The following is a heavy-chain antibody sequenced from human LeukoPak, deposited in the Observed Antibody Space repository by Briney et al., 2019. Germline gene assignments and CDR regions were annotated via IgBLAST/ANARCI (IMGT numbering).Heavy chain of an antibody. CDR1: GYSFTTYW. CDR3: AGREAAAGTWWFDP. CDR2: IYPGDSDT. Sequence: GESLKISCKGSGYSFTTYWIGWVRQMPGKGLEWMGNIYPGDSDTRYSPSFKGQVTISADKSISTAYLQWSSLKASDTAMYYCAGREAAAGTWWFDPWGQGTLVTVSS. J-gene: IGHJ5*02. D-gene: IGHD6-13*01. V-gene: IGHV5-51*01.